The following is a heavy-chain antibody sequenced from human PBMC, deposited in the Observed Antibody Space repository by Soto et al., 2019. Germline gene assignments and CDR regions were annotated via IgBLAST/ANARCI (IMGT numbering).Heavy chain of an antibody. CDR1: GFTFSSYG. Sequence: GGSLRLSCAASGFTFSSYGMHWVRQAPGKGLEWVAVISYDGSNKYYADSVKGRFTISRDNSKNTLYLQMNSLRAEDTAVYYCAKDRASYYDYIWGSYRHVPLFDYWGQGTLVTVSS. CDR2: ISYDGSNK. CDR3: AKDRASYYDYIWGSYRHVPLFDY. D-gene: IGHD3-16*02. J-gene: IGHJ4*02. V-gene: IGHV3-30*18.